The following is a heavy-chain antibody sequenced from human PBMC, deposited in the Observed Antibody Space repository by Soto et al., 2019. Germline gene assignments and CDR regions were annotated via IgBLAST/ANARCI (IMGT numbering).Heavy chain of an antibody. V-gene: IGHV1-69*13. D-gene: IGHD4-17*01. CDR3: ATLMTTPSYYYGMDV. Sequence: SVKVSCKASGVTFSSYAISWVRQAPGQGLEWMGGIIPIFGTANYAQKFQGRVTITADESTSTAYMELSSLRSEDTAVYYCATLMTTPSYYYGMDVWGQGTTVTVSS. CDR1: GVTFSSYA. J-gene: IGHJ6*02. CDR2: IIPIFGTA.